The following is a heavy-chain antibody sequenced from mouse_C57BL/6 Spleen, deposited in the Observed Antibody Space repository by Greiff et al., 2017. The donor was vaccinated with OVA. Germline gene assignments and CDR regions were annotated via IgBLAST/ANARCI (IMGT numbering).Heavy chain of an antibody. J-gene: IGHJ3*01. CDR3: ASDGYYVDWFAY. CDR2: ISSGSRTI. V-gene: IGHV5-17*01. D-gene: IGHD2-3*01. CDR1: GFTFSDYG. Sequence: EVKLVESGGGLVKPGGSLKLSCAASGFTFSDYGMHWVGKVPEKGWEWVAEISSGSRTIYYADTVKGRFTISRDNAKNTLFLQMTSLRSEDTAMYYCASDGYYVDWFAYWGQGTLVTVSA.